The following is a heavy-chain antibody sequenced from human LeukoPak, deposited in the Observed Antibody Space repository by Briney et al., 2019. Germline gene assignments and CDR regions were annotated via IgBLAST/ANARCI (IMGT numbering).Heavy chain of an antibody. CDR3: ARQLWFGLSRDY. CDR1: GGSISSYY. V-gene: IGHV4-59*05. D-gene: IGHD3-10*01. J-gene: IGHJ4*02. CDR2: IYYSGST. Sequence: PSETLSLTCTVSGGSISSYYWSWIRQPPGKGLEWIGSIYYSGSTYYNPSLKSRVTISVDTSKNQFSLKLSSVTAADTAVYYCARQLWFGLSRDYWGQGTLVTVSS.